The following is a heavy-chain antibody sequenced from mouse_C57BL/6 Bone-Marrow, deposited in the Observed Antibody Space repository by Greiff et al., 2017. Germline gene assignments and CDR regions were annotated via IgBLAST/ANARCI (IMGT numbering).Heavy chain of an antibody. V-gene: IGHV1-69*01. D-gene: IGHD3-2*02. J-gene: IGHJ3*01. CDR2: IDPSDSYT. CDR1: GYTFTSYW. CDR3: ARFSSGDLAY. Sequence: QVQLQPPGAELVMPGASVKLSCKASGYTFTSYWMHWVKQRPGQGLEWIGEIDPSDSYTNYNQKFKGKSTLTVDKSSSTAYMQLSSLTSEDSAVYYCARFSSGDLAYWGQGILVTVSA.